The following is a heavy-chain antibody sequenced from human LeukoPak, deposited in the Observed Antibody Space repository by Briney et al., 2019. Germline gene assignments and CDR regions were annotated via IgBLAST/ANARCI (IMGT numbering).Heavy chain of an antibody. CDR1: GGSISSSSYY. J-gene: IGHJ5*02. D-gene: IGHD3-3*01. V-gene: IGHV4-39*02. CDR3: ARDGYDFWSGGFDP. Sequence: PSETLSLTCTVSGGSISSSSYYWGWIRQPPGKGLEWIGSIYYSGSTYYNPSLKSRVTISVDTSKNQFSLKLNSVTAADTAVYYCARDGYDFWSGGFDPWGQGTLVTVSS. CDR2: IYYSGST.